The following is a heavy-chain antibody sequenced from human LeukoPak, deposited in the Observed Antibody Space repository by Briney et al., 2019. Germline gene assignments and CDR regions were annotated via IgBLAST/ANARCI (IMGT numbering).Heavy chain of an antibody. CDR2: ISGSGYST. CDR1: GFTFSRYA. V-gene: IGHV3-23*01. D-gene: IGHD4-17*01. J-gene: IGHJ4*02. CDR3: AHPSTPDYGGLDY. Sequence: GGSLRLSCAASGFTFSRYAMSWVRQAPGKGLEWVSAISGSGYSTYFADSVKGRFTISRDNPKNTLYLQMSSLRAEDTAIYYCAHPSTPDYGGLDYWGQGTLVTVSS.